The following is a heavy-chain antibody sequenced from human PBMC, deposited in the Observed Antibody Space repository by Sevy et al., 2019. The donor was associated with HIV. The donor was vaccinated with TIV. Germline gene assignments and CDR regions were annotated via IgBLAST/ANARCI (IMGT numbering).Heavy chain of an antibody. CDR2: IRNKADSYTT. Sequence: GGSLRLSCAASGFTFSDHYMEWVRQAPGKGLEWVGRIRNKADSYTTEYAASVKGRFTISRDESKNSLYLLMISLKTEDTAVYYCTTHASIAAAGRVFDYWGQGTLVTVSS. CDR1: GFTFSDHY. CDR3: TTHASIAAAGRVFDY. V-gene: IGHV3-72*01. J-gene: IGHJ4*02. D-gene: IGHD6-13*01.